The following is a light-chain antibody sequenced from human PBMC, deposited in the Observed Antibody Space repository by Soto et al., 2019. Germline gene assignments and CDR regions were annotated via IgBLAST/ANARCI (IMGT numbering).Light chain of an antibody. Sequence: QSVLTQPASVSGSPGQSITISCTGTSSDVGSYNLVSWYQQHPGKAPKLMIYEVSKRPSGVSNRFSGSKSGNTASLTIPGLQAEDEADYYCCSYAGSSTPWVFGGGTKLTV. J-gene: IGLJ3*02. CDR1: SSDVGSYNL. CDR3: CSYAGSSTPWV. CDR2: EVS. V-gene: IGLV2-23*02.